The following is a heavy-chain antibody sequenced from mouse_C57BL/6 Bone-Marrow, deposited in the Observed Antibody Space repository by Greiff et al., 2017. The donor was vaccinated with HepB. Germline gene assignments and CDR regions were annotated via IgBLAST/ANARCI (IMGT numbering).Heavy chain of an antibody. CDR2: INPNNGGT. Sequence: EVQLQQSGPELVKPGASVKISCKASGYTFTDYYMNWVKQSHGKSLEWIGDINPNNGGTSYNQKFKGKATLTVDKSSSTAYIELRSLTSEDSAVYYCARWGSKGAWFAYWGQGTLVTVSA. V-gene: IGHV1-26*01. J-gene: IGHJ3*01. CDR1: GYTFTDYY. CDR3: ARWGSKGAWFAY. D-gene: IGHD2-5*01.